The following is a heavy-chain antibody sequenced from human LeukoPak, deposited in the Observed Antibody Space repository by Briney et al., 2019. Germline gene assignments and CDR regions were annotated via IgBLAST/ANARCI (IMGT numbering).Heavy chain of an antibody. CDR3: ARVYYYGIWTGYEDDDY. CDR1: GFTFSGYE. D-gene: IGHD3-9*01. Sequence: GGSLRLSCEASGFTFSGYEMNWVRQAPGKGLEWVSYISSGSTIYYADAVKGRFTISRDNAKNSMYLQMNSLRAKDTAVYYCARVYYYGIWTGYEDDDYWGQGTLVTVSS. J-gene: IGHJ4*02. V-gene: IGHV3-48*03. CDR2: ISSGSTI.